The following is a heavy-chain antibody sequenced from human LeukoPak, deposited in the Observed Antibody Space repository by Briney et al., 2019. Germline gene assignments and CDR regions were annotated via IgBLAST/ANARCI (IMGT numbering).Heavy chain of an antibody. J-gene: IGHJ4*02. CDR1: GFTFSSYW. CDR3: ARDRKDSSGDYFSSDYFDY. V-gene: IGHV3-74*01. Sequence: PGGSLRLSCAASGFTFSSYWMHWVRQAPGKGLVWVSRINSDGSTTSYADSVKGRFTISRDNAKNTLYLQMNSLRAEDTAVYYCARDRKDSSGDYFSSDYFDYWGQGTLVTVSS. CDR2: INSDGSTT. D-gene: IGHD3-22*01.